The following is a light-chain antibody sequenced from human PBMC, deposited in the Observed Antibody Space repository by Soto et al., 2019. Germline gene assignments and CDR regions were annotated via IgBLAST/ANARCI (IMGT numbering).Light chain of an antibody. CDR1: SSDVGGYDY. J-gene: IGLJ1*01. V-gene: IGLV2-14*01. CDR2: DVN. CDR3: SSYTGTSTFV. Sequence: QSVLTQPASVSGTPGQAITIFCTGTSSDVGGYDYVSWHQQLPGKAPKLMIYDVNNRPSGVCNRFSGSMSGNTASLTISGLQAEDEADYYCSSYTGTSTFVFGGGTKVTVL.